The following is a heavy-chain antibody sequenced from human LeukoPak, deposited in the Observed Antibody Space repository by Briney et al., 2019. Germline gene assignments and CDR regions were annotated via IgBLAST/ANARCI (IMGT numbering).Heavy chain of an antibody. CDR1: GFSFGDYA. CDR2: ISSKAYGGTT. V-gene: IGHV3-49*03. CDR3: PRDRIIMVRGVIGPYYFDY. J-gene: IGHJ4*02. Sequence: TGGSLRLSCTASGFSFGDYAMSWFRQAPGKGLEWVGFISSKAYGGTTEYAASVKGRFTISRDDSKSIAYLQMDSLKTEDTAVYYCPRDRIIMVRGVIGPYYFDYWGQGTLVTVSS. D-gene: IGHD3-10*01.